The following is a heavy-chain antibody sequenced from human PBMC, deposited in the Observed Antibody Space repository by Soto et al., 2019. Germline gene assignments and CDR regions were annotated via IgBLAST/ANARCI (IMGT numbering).Heavy chain of an antibody. CDR1: GFTFSDYY. CDR3: ARDLSLPGIAAAEDYFDY. V-gene: IGHV3-11*06. Sequence: PGXSLRLSCVVSGFTFSDYYMSWIRQAPWKGLEWVSYISSSSSYTNYADSVKGRFTISRDNAKNSLYLQMNSLRAEDTAVYYCARDLSLPGIAAAEDYFDYWGQGTLVTVSS. D-gene: IGHD6-13*01. CDR2: ISSSSSYT. J-gene: IGHJ4*02.